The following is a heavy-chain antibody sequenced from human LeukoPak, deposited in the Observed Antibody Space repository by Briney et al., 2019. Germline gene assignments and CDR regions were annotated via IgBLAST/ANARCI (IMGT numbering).Heavy chain of an antibody. Sequence: SSETLSLTCIASGGSITNTNYYWAWVRQPPGKGLEWLGNIFYNGGPYFNPSLKSQVAISVDTSKNHFSLRLNSVTAADTAVYYCATYSGTYSAFDIWGLGTLVTVSS. CDR2: IFYNGGP. J-gene: IGHJ3*02. D-gene: IGHD1-26*01. CDR3: ATYSGTYSAFDI. V-gene: IGHV4-39*07. CDR1: GGSITNTNYY.